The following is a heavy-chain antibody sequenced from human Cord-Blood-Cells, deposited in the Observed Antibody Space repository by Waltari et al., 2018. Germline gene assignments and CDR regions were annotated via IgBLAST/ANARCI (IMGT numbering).Heavy chain of an antibody. CDR1: GGTFSSYA. CDR2: IIPIFGTA. D-gene: IGHD3-10*01. Sequence: QVQLVQSGAEVKKPGSSVKVSCKASGGTFSSYAISWVRQAPGQGLEWMGGIIPIFGTANYAQKFQGRVTITADESMSTAYMELSSLRSEDTAVYYCARALYYYGSGSYYAFDIWGQGTMVTVSS. J-gene: IGHJ3*02. V-gene: IGHV1-69*01. CDR3: ARALYYYGSGSYYAFDI.